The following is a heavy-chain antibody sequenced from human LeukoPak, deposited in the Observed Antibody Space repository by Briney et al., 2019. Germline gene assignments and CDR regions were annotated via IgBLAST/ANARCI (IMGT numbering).Heavy chain of an antibody. V-gene: IGHV3-21*01. CDR3: ARAGGYSYGQYYFDY. CDR1: GFTFSSYS. CDR2: ISSSSSYI. D-gene: IGHD5-18*01. Sequence: NPGGSLRLSCAASGFTFSSYSMNWVRQAPGKGLEWVSSISSSSSYIYYADSVKGRFTISRDNAKNSLYVQMNSLRAEDTAVYYCARAGGYSYGQYYFDYWGQGTLVTVSS. J-gene: IGHJ4*02.